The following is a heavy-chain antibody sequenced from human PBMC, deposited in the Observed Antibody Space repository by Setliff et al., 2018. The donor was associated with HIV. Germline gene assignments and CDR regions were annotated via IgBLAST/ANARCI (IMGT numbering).Heavy chain of an antibody. CDR1: GGTFSSYA. V-gene: IGHV1-69*10. CDR2: IIPILGIA. CDR3: ATGRDSSGYYFLADY. J-gene: IGHJ4*02. D-gene: IGHD3-22*01. Sequence: GASVKVSCKASGGTFSSYAINWVRQAPGQGLEWMGGIIPILGIANYAQKFQDRVTMTRDTSSSTAYMELSRLRSDDTAVYYCATGRDSSGYYFLADYWGRGTLVTVSS.